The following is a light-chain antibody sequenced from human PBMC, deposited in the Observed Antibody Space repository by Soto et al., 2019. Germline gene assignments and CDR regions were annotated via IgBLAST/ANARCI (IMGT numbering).Light chain of an antibody. CDR3: QSYDTSLSGSYV. CDR1: TSNIGAGYD. J-gene: IGLJ1*01. V-gene: IGLV1-40*01. CDR2: ANS. Sequence: QSVLTQQPSVSGTPGQRVIVSCTGSTSNIGAGYDVHWYQQLPGTSPKLLIFANSNRPSGVPDRFSASRSGSSASLTITGLQAEDEADYYCQSYDTSLSGSYVFGSGTKVTVL.